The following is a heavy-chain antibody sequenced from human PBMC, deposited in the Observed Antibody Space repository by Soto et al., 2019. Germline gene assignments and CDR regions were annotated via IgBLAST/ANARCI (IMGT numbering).Heavy chain of an antibody. Sequence: PSDTLSLTCTVSGGSLSGGSYYWNWIRQPPGKQMEWIGYIYDSGATKYNPSLKSRVTISQDTSKNQFALKINSVTPSDTAVYYCARDWGPYWFDPWGQG. CDR1: GGSLSGGSYY. V-gene: IGHV4-61*01. J-gene: IGHJ5*02. D-gene: IGHD3-16*01. CDR3: ARDWGPYWFDP. CDR2: IYDSGAT.